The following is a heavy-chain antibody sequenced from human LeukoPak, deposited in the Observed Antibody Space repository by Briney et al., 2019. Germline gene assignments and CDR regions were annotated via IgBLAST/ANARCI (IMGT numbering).Heavy chain of an antibody. CDR1: GFTFSSYA. CDR2: ISSNGGST. V-gene: IGHV3-64*01. D-gene: IGHD1-7*01. Sequence: GGSLRLSCAASGFTFSSYAMHWVRQAPGKGLEYVSAISSNGGSTYYANSVKGRFTISRDNSKNTLYLQMGSLRAEDMAVYYCARDPYWNYRPEDIWGQGTMVTVSS. CDR3: ARDPYWNYRPEDI. J-gene: IGHJ3*02.